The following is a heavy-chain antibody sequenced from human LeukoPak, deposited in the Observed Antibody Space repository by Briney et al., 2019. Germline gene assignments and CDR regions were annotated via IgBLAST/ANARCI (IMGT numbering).Heavy chain of an antibody. D-gene: IGHD6-13*01. CDR1: GYTFTDYY. J-gene: IGHJ4*02. Sequence: GASVKVSCKASGYTFTDYYINWVRQAPGQGLEWMGWINPNSGGTNYAQKFQGRVTMTRDTSISTAYMELSRLRSDDTAVYYCAPLGLAYSSSWGDFGYWGQGTLVTVSS. V-gene: IGHV1-2*02. CDR2: INPNSGGT. CDR3: APLGLAYSSSWGDFGY.